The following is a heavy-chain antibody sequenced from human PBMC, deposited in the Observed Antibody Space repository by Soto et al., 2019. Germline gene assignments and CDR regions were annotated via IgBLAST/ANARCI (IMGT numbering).Heavy chain of an antibody. Sequence: PSETLSLTCTVSGGSISSGDYYWSWIRQPPGKGLEWIGYIYYSGSTYYNPSLKSRVTISVDTSKNRFSLKLSSVTAADTAVYYCARDRFQTWAAAGRAWGQGTLVTVSS. CDR2: IYYSGST. J-gene: IGHJ4*02. V-gene: IGHV4-30-4*01. D-gene: IGHD6-13*01. CDR1: GGSISSGDYY. CDR3: ARDRFQTWAAAGRA.